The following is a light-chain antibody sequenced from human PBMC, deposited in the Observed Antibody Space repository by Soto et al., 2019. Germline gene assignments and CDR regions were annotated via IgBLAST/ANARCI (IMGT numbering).Light chain of an antibody. CDR2: GAS. J-gene: IGKJ4*01. V-gene: IGKV3-15*01. CDR3: QHRAGWPPALT. CDR1: QSVSSN. Sequence: IVLTQSPGTLSLSPGERATLSRRASQSVSSNLARYQQTPGQAPRLLIYGASTRATGIPARFSGSGSGTEFTLTISSLEPEDFAVYFCQHRAGWPPALTFGGGTKVDIK.